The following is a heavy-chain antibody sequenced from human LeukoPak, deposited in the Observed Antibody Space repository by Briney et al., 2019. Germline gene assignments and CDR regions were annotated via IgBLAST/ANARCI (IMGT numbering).Heavy chain of an antibody. CDR2: IYYAGST. D-gene: IGHD3-10*01. CDR1: GDSISSETYH. Sequence: KSSETLSLTCTVPGDSISSETYHWGWIRQPPGQGLQWIGSIYYAGSTYYNPSLKSRVSISADTSKDQFSLKLFPVTAADTAVYYCARSGWPMGGFDPWGQGILVTVSS. V-gene: IGHV4-39*01. CDR3: ARSGWPMGGFDP. J-gene: IGHJ5*02.